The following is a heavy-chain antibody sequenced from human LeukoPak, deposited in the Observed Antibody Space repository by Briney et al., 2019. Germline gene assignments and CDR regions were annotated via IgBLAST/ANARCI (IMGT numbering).Heavy chain of an antibody. J-gene: IGHJ6*03. CDR2: INSDGSST. Sequence: GGSLRLSCAASGFTFSSYWMHWVRQAPGKGLVWVSRINSDGSSTSYADSVKGRFTISRDNAKNTLYLQMNSLRAEDTAVYYCARVVVYDILTGYYIYYYYYMDVWGKGTTVTISS. D-gene: IGHD3-9*01. CDR3: ARVVVYDILTGYYIYYYYYMDV. V-gene: IGHV3-74*01. CDR1: GFTFSSYW.